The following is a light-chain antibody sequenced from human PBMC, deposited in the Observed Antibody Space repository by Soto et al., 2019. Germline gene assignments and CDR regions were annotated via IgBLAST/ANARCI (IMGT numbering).Light chain of an antibody. V-gene: IGKV3-11*01. CDR1: QSVSSY. CDR3: QQRSNWPGT. Sequence: EIVLTQSPATLSLSPGERATLSCRASQSVSSYLAWYQQNPGQAPRLLIYDASNRATGIPARFSGSGSGTDFPLTISSLEPEDFAVYYCQQRSNWPGTFGQGTKLEIK. J-gene: IGKJ2*01. CDR2: DAS.